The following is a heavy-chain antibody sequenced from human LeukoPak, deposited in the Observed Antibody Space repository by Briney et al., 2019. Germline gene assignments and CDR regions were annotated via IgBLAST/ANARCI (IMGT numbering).Heavy chain of an antibody. D-gene: IGHD4/OR15-4a*01. CDR1: GSTLSDLS. V-gene: IGHV1-24*01. CDR2: SDPEDGET. J-gene: IGHJ2*01. CDR3: VTDRARLFWYFDL. Sequence: ASVKVSCKVSGSTLSDLSIHWVRQAPGEGLEYVGGSDPEDGETFHAQNFQGRLTMTEDTSIDTAYMELTRLRSEDTAVYYCVTDRARLFWYFDLWGRGTLVTVSS.